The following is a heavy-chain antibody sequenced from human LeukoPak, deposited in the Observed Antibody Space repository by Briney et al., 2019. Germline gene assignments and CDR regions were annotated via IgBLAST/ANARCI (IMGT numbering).Heavy chain of an antibody. J-gene: IGHJ4*02. CDR1: GGSFSGYY. CDR3: ARVAKYSSSWYLGPRGDYYFDY. V-gene: IGHV4-34*01. D-gene: IGHD6-13*01. Sequence: TSETLSLTCAVYGGSFSGYYWSWIRQPPGKGLEWIGEIHHSGSTNYNPSLKSRVTISVDTSKNQFSLKLSSVTAADTAVYYCARVAKYSSSWYLGPRGDYYFDYWGQGTLVTVSS. CDR2: IHHSGST.